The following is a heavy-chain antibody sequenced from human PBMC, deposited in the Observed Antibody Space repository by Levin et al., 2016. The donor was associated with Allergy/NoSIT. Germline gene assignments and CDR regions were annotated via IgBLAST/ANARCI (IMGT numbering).Heavy chain of an antibody. J-gene: IGHJ4*02. CDR2: IYYSGST. D-gene: IGHD3-10*01. Sequence: SETLSLTCAVYGGSFSGYYWSWIRQPPGKGLEWIGYIYYSGSTNYNPSLKSRVTISVDTSKNQFSLKLSSVTAADTAVYYCASMVRGVIDYWGQGTLVTVSS. CDR3: ASMVRGVIDY. CDR1: GGSFSGYY. V-gene: IGHV4-59*01.